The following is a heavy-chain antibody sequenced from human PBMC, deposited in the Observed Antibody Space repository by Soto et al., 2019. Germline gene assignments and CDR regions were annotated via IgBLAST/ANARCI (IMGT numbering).Heavy chain of an antibody. Sequence: SETVSLTCTVSGGSISSGGYYWSWFRQHPGKGLEWIGYIYYSGSTYYNPSLKSRVTISVDTSKNNFYLTLSSVTAADTAVYYSTRRNGHASDIWGQRTMVT. V-gene: IGHV4-31*03. CDR3: TRRNGHASDI. J-gene: IGHJ3*02. CDR2: IYYSGST. CDR1: GGSISSGGYY.